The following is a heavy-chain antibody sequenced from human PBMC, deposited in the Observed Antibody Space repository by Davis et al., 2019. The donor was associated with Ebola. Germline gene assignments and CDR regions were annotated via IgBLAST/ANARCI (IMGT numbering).Heavy chain of an antibody. V-gene: IGHV3-23*01. CDR3: AKGGTTAWGTMDV. J-gene: IGHJ6*02. Sequence: PGGSLRLSCAASGFTFSDYYMSWVRQGPGKGLEWVSTMSGSGSSGDTRYAGSVKGRFTISRDNSKNTLYLQMNSLGAEDTAVYYCAKGGTTAWGTMDVWGQGTTVTVSS. D-gene: IGHD1-7*01. CDR1: GFTFSDYY. CDR2: MSGSGSSGDT.